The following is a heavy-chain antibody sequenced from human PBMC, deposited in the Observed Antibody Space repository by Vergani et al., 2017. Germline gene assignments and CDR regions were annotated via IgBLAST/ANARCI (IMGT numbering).Heavy chain of an antibody. CDR1: GFTFSSYG. CDR2: ISYDGSNK. Sequence: QVQLVESGGGVVQPGRSLRLSCAASGFTFSSYGMHWVRQAPGKGLEWVAVISYDGSNKYYADSVKGRFTIARDNSKNTLYLQMNSLRAEDTAVYYCAKAGRPAFPRWGRDEYYFDYWGQGTLVTVSS. V-gene: IGHV3-30*18. J-gene: IGHJ4*02. CDR3: AKAGRPAFPRWGRDEYYFDY. D-gene: IGHD3-3*02.